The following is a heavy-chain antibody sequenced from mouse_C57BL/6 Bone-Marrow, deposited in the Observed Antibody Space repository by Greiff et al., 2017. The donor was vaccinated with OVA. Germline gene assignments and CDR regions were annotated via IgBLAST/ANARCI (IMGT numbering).Heavy chain of an antibody. Sequence: QVQLQQPGAELVKPGASVKMSCKASGYTFTSYWITWVKQRPGQGLEWIGDIYPGSGSTNYNEKFKSKATLTVDTSSSTAYMQLSSLTSEDSAVYYCARLVTTVVAGDYWGQGTTLTVSS. CDR2: IYPGSGST. J-gene: IGHJ2*01. V-gene: IGHV1-55*01. CDR3: ARLVTTVVAGDY. D-gene: IGHD1-1*01. CDR1: GYTFTSYW.